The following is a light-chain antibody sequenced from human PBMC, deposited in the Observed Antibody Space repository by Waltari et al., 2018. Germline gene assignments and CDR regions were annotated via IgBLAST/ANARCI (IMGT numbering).Light chain of an antibody. CDR2: RND. CDR3: AAWDDSLNGRWV. CDR1: SSNVGSNV. J-gene: IGLJ2*01. V-gene: IGLV1-44*01. Sequence: QSEMSQPPSVSGTPGQTVTTSCSGRSSNVGSNVVNWYQQLPGTAPKLLIYRNDQRPSGVPDRFSGSKSGTSASLAISGLQSEDEADYYCAAWDDSLNGRWVFGAGTKLTVL.